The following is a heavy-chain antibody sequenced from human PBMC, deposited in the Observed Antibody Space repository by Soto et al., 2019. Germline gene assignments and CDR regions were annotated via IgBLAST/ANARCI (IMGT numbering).Heavy chain of an antibody. CDR2: IIPIFGTA. CDR1: GGTFSSYA. CDR3: AVVVAATFYGMDV. Sequence: ASVKVSCKXSGGTFSSYAISWVRQAPGQGLEWMGGIIPIFGTANYAQKFQGRVTITADESTSTAYMELSSLRSEDTAVYYCAVVVAATFYGMDVWGQGTTVTVCS. D-gene: IGHD2-15*01. V-gene: IGHV1-69*13. J-gene: IGHJ6*02.